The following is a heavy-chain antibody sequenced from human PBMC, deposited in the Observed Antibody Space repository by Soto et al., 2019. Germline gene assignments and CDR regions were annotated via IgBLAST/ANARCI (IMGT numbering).Heavy chain of an antibody. V-gene: IGHV3-21*01. D-gene: IGHD3-16*02. Sequence: EVQLVESGGGLVKPGGSLRLSCAASGFTFSSYSMNWVRQAPGKGLEWVSSSSSSSIYIYYADSVKGRFTISRDNAKNSLYMQMNSLRAEDTAVYYCAKEAGELSTRSFDYWGQGTLVTVSS. CDR2: SSSSSIYI. J-gene: IGHJ4*02. CDR3: AKEAGELSTRSFDY. CDR1: GFTFSSYS.